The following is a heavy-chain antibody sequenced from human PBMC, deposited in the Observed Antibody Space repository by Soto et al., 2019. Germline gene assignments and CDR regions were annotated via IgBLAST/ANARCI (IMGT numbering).Heavy chain of an antibody. CDR1: GFTFSSYG. V-gene: IGHV3-30*18. CDR2: ISYDGSNK. D-gene: IGHD6-13*01. CDR3: ANDLPYSSSWYESSDPDY. Sequence: QVQLVESGGGVVQPGRSLRLSCAASGFTFSSYGMHWVRQAPGKGLEWVAVISYDGSNKYYADSVKGRFAISRDNSKNKLYLKMNSLRAEDTAVYYCANDLPYSSSWYESSDPDYWGQGTLVTVSS. J-gene: IGHJ4*02.